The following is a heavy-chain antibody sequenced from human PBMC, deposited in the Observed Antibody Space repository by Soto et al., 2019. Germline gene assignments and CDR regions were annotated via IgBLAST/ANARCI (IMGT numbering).Heavy chain of an antibody. CDR1: GFVLRTYD. V-gene: IGHV3-23*01. CDR3: VPRLNPRVPDH. Sequence: PGGSLRLSCEVSGFVLRTYDASWVRQAPGTGLEWLAVIIAWGQTIYSAESARGRFTISRDDAKNTLHLQIDSLTVEDTAVYYCVPRLNPRVPDHWGQGTLVTVSS. CDR2: IIAWGQTI. J-gene: IGHJ4*02. D-gene: IGHD3-22*01.